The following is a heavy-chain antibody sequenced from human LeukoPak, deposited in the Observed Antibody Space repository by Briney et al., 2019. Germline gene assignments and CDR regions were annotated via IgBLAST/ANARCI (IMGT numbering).Heavy chain of an antibody. CDR2: ISGNGGDT. CDR1: GFPFGTYT. CDR3: ARNRERAFDI. Sequence: GGSLRLSCVASGFPFGTYTMHWVRQAPGKGLEYVSSISGNGGDTYYADSVKGRFTVSRDNSKNTLYLQMNSLRAEDTAVYYCARNRERAFDIWGQGTMVTVSS. V-gene: IGHV3-64*02. D-gene: IGHD1-1*01. J-gene: IGHJ3*02.